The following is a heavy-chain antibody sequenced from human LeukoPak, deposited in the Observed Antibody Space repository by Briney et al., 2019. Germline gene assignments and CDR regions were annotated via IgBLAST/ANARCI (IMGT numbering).Heavy chain of an antibody. Sequence: PGRSLRLSCAASGFTFSSYGMHWVRQAPGKGLEWVAVISYDGSNKYYADSVKGRFTISRDNSKNTLYLQMNSLRAEDTAVYYCAKAHSGYDPRYYYDSSGYETFDYWGQGTLVTVSS. CDR3: AKAHSGYDPRYYYDSSGYETFDY. CDR2: ISYDGSNK. V-gene: IGHV3-30*18. CDR1: GFTFSSYG. D-gene: IGHD3-22*01. J-gene: IGHJ4*02.